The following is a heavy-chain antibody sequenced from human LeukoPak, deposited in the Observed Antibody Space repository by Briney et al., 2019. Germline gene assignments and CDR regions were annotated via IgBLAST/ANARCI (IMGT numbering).Heavy chain of an antibody. D-gene: IGHD3-3*01. CDR2: IYPGDSDT. V-gene: IGHV5-51*01. CDR3: ARRGGTTYYDFWSGNDAFDI. J-gene: IGHJ3*02. CDR1: GYSFTSYW. Sequence: GESLKISCKGSGYSFTSYWIGWVRQIPGKGLEWMGIIYPGDSDTRYSPSFQGQVTISADKSISTAYLQWSSLKASDTAMYYCARRGGTTYYDFWSGNDAFDIWGQGTMVTVSS.